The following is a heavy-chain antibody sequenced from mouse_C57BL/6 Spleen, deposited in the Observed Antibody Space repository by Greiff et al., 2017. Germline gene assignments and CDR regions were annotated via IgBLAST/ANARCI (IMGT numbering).Heavy chain of an antibody. J-gene: IGHJ1*03. CDR1: GYTFTNYE. CDR3: TRDRSSYFYYYFDV. D-gene: IGHD1-1*01. V-gene: IGHV1-15*01. Sequence: QVQLKQSGAELVRPGASVTLSCKASGYTFTNYEMEWVKQTPGQGLEWIGAIDPETGGTAYNEKFKGKATLTADKSSNKAYLELRRLTSDDSAVXYYTRDRSSYFYYYFDVWGKGTTVTVSS. CDR2: IDPETGGT.